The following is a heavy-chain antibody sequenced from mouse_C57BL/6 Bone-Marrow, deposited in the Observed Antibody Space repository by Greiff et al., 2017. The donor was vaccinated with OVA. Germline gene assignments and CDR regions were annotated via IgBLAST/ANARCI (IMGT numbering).Heavy chain of an antibody. CDR1: GYTFTSYW. J-gene: IGHJ2*01. CDR2: IYPGSGST. Sequence: QVQLQQPGAELVKPGASVTMSCKASGYTFTSYWITWVKQRPGQGLEWIGDIYPGSGSTNYNEKFQSKATLTVDTSSSTAYMQLSSLTSEDSAVYYCARSRLRHCDYWGQGTTLTVSS. V-gene: IGHV1-55*01. CDR3: ARSRLRHCDY. D-gene: IGHD1-2*01.